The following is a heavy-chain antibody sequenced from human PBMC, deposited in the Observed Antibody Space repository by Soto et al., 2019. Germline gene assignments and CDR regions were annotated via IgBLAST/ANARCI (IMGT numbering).Heavy chain of an antibody. Sequence: QVTLKESGPVLVKPTETLTLTCTVSGLSLSNGRLGVSWIRQPPGKALEWLAHIFSNDDKSYSTSLRSRLTISKDTSSSQVVLTMTNMDPMDSATYSCALIKDCSRTDCYLASFDPWGQGTLVTVSS. CDR3: ALIKDCSRTDCYLASFDP. CDR1: GLSLSNGRLG. CDR2: IFSNDDK. J-gene: IGHJ5*02. V-gene: IGHV2-26*01. D-gene: IGHD2-2*01.